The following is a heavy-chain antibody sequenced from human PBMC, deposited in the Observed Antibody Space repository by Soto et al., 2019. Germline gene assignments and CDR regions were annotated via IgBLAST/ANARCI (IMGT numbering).Heavy chain of an antibody. J-gene: IGHJ4*02. D-gene: IGHD6-19*01. CDR1: GFSLSTSGMC. CDR2: IYWDDDK. CDR3: AHSVVAGLGYYFDY. V-gene: IGHV2-5*08. Sequence: SGPTLVNPTQTLTLTCTFSGFSLSTSGMCVSWIRQPPGKALEWLALIYWDDDKRYSPFLKSRLTITKDTSKNQVVLTMTNMDPVDTATYYCAHSVVAGLGYYFDYWGQGTLVTVSS.